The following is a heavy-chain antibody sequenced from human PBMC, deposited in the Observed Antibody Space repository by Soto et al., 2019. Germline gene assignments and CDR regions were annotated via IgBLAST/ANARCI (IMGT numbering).Heavy chain of an antibody. V-gene: IGHV3-23*01. J-gene: IGHJ6*02. Sequence: EVQLLESGGGLVQPGGSLRLSCVASGFTFSNYAMSWVRQAPGKGLEWVSAIRGSATTTYYADSVTGRFTISRDNSKNTLYLQMNSLRVEDTAIYYCAKDILEVTPGMDDWGQGTTVTVSS. CDR2: IRGSATTT. CDR3: AKDILEVTPGMDD. CDR1: GFTFSNYA. D-gene: IGHD2-21*02.